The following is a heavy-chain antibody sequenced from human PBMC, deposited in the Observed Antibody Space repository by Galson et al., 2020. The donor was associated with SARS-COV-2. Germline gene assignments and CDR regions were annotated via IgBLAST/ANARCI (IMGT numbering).Heavy chain of an antibody. D-gene: IGHD3-10*01. CDR1: GGPINSNSYF. Sequence: SETLSLTCTVPGGPINSNSYFWGWIRQPPGKVLEWIGYIYYSGSTNYNPSLKSRVTISVDTSKNQFSLKLSSVTAADTAVYYCARGFDYWGQGTLGTVSS. J-gene: IGHJ4*02. V-gene: IGHV4-61*05. CDR3: ARGFDY. CDR2: IYYSGST.